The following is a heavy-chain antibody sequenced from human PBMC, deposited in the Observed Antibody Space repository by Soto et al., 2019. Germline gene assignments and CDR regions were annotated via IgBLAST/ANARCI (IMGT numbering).Heavy chain of an antibody. CDR3: VHPRSTVQIPPT. CDR2: ISSNGDST. V-gene: IGHV3-64D*06. CDR1: GFTFSMFS. J-gene: IGHJ5*02. D-gene: IGHD4-17*01. Sequence: GGSLRLSCSASGFTFSMFSMHWVRQAPGKGLEYVSGISSNGDSTYYADSVKGRFTISRDNSKNTLYLQMSSLRAVDTAVYYCVHPRSTVQIPPTWGQGTLVTVST.